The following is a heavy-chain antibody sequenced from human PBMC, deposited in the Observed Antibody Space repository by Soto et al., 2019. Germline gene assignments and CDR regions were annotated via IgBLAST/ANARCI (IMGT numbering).Heavy chain of an antibody. CDR1: GYTFTSHD. CDR2: MNPNSGNT. CDR3: ASWASGDYARFAY. V-gene: IGHV1-8*01. D-gene: IGHD4-17*01. J-gene: IGHJ4*02. Sequence: QVQLVQSGAEVKKSGASVKVSCKASGYTFTSHDINWVRQATGQGLEWMGWMNPNSGNTGYAQKSQGRVTMTRNTPISTAYMELSSLRSEDSAVYYCASWASGDYARFAYWGQGPLVTVSS.